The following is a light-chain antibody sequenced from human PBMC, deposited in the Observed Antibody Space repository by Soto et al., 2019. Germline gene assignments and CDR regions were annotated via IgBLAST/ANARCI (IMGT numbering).Light chain of an antibody. CDR1: QSVSSN. Sequence: EIVMTKSPATLSVSPGERATLSCSASQSVSSNLAWYQQKPGQAPRLLIYGASTRATGIPDRLSGSGSGTAFNLTISSLQSEDVSVYYCQHYNNWPPLTFGGGTKVEIK. J-gene: IGKJ4*01. V-gene: IGKV3-15*01. CDR2: GAS. CDR3: QHYNNWPPLT.